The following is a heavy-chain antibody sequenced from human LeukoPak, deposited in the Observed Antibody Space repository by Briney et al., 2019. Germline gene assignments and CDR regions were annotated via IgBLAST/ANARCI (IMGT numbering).Heavy chain of an antibody. Sequence: GESLKISCKGSGYSFTSYWIGWVRQMPGKGLEWMGIIYPGGSDTRYSPSFQGQVTISADKSISTAYLQWSSLKASDTAMYYCARTYYYDSSGPPGLDYWGQGTLVTVSS. CDR3: ARTYYYDSSGPPGLDY. V-gene: IGHV5-51*01. CDR1: GYSFTSYW. D-gene: IGHD3-22*01. J-gene: IGHJ4*02. CDR2: IYPGGSDT.